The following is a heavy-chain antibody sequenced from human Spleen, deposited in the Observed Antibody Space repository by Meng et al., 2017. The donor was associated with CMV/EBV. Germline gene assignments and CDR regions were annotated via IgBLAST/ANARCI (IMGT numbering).Heavy chain of an antibody. CDR1: Y. CDR2: INHSGST. J-gene: IGHJ5*02. CDR3: ARETVVVSAAHRRSSQGWFDP. Sequence: YWSWIRKPQGKGLEWIGEINHSGSTNYNPSLKSRVTISVDTSKNQFSLKLSSVTAADTAVYYCARETVVVSAAHRRSSQGWFDPWGQGTLVTVSS. V-gene: IGHV4-34*01. D-gene: IGHD2-2*01.